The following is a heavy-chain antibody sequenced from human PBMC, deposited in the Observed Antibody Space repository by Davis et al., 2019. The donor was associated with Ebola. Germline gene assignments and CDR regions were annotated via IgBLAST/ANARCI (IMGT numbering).Heavy chain of an antibody. CDR1: GYSFTRYW. J-gene: IGHJ4*02. Sequence: GESLKISCKGSGYSFTRYWIGWVRQMPGKGLEWMGIIYPGDSDTRYSPSFQGQVTISADRSISTAYLQWSSLKAPDTAMYYCARQTTVTTDFDYWGQGTLVTVSS. CDR3: ARQTTVTTDFDY. D-gene: IGHD4-17*01. V-gene: IGHV5-51*01. CDR2: IYPGDSDT.